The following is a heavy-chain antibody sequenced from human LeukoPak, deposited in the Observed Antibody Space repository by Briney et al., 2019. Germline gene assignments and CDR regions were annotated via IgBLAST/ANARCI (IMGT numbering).Heavy chain of an antibody. D-gene: IGHD6-13*01. CDR3: AKDPIYGSSWSAGWFDP. CDR1: GFTFDDYG. J-gene: IGHJ5*02. V-gene: IGHV3-20*04. Sequence: GGSLRLSCAASGFTFDDYGMSWVRQAPGKGLEWVSGINWNGGSTGYADSVKGRFTISRDTAKNSLYLQRNRLRVEDTALYYCAKDPIYGSSWSAGWFDPWGQGTLLTVSS. CDR2: INWNGGST.